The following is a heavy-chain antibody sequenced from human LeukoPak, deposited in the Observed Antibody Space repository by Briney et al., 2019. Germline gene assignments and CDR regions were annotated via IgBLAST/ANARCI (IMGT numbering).Heavy chain of an antibody. V-gene: IGHV3-21*01. CDR3: ARLANYYDSSGDGFDI. J-gene: IGHJ3*02. CDR1: GFTFSSYS. D-gene: IGHD3-22*01. Sequence: GGSLRLXCAASGFTFSSYSMNWVRQAPGKALEWVSSISSSSSYIYYADSVKGRFTISRDNAKNSLYLQMNSLRAEDTAVYYCARLANYYDSSGDGFDIWGQGTMVTVSS. CDR2: ISSSSSYI.